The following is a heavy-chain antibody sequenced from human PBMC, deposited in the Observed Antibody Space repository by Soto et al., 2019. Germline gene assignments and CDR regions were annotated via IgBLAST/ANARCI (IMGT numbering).Heavy chain of an antibody. CDR3: ARPGFFGEFYFGY. CDR1: GGTFSSYT. Sequence: GASVKVSCKASGGTFSSYTIHWVRQAPGQGLEWMGMINPVGGATTYAQKFQGEVTLTMDTSTATVYMELSSLTSEDTAVYYCARPGFFGEFYFGYWGQGSLVTVSS. D-gene: IGHD3-10*01. J-gene: IGHJ4*02. V-gene: IGHV1-46*01. CDR2: INPVGGAT.